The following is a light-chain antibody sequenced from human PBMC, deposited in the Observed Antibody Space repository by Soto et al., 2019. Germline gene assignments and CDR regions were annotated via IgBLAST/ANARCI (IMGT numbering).Light chain of an antibody. CDR3: QKYDRAPFT. CDR1: QGISNY. V-gene: IGKV1-27*01. CDR2: GAS. Sequence: IQMTQSPSYLSAYLGDRVTITCRASQGISNYLAWYQKKPGRLPKILLFGASTLQSEVPARLSGSGSGTLFTLTINGLLPEDVANYYCQKYDRAPFTFGPGTKVDFK. J-gene: IGKJ3*01.